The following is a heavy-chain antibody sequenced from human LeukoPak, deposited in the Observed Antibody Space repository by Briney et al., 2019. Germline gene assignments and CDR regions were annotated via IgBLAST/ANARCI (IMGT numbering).Heavy chain of an antibody. J-gene: IGHJ4*02. CDR1: GFTFSSYA. CDR2: ISYDGSNK. D-gene: IGHD5-12*01. V-gene: IGHV3-30-3*01. Sequence: GGSLRLSGAASGFTFSSYAMHWVRQAPGKGLEWVAVISYDGSNKYYADSVKGRFTISRDNSKNTLYLQMNSLRAEDTAVYYCASGRATMLTFDYWGQGTLVTVSS. CDR3: ASGRATMLTFDY.